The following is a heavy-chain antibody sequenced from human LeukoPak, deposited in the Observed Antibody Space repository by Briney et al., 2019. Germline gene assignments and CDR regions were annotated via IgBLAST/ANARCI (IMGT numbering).Heavy chain of an antibody. D-gene: IGHD3-3*01. Sequence: SQTLSLTCTVSGGSISSGDYYLSWIRHPPGKGLEWIGYIYYSGSTYYNPSLKSRVTISVDTSKNQFSLKLSSVTAADTAVYYCARKLRFLEWLAYARWFDPWGQGTLVTVSS. J-gene: IGHJ5*02. CDR2: IYYSGST. CDR1: GGSISSGDYY. CDR3: ARKLRFLEWLAYARWFDP. V-gene: IGHV4-30-4*08.